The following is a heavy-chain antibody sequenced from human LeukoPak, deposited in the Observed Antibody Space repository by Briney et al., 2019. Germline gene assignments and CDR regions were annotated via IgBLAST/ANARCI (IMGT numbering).Heavy chain of an antibody. J-gene: IGHJ6*03. D-gene: IGHD6-13*01. CDR2: ISSSGSTI. V-gene: IGHV3-11*01. Sequence: GGSLRLSCAASGFTFSDYYMSWIRQAPGKGLEWVSYISSSGSTIYYADSVKGRFTISRDNAKNSLYLQMNSLRAEDTAVYYCARAREQLVLYYYYYMDVWVKGTRVTVSS. CDR3: ARAREQLVLYYYYYMDV. CDR1: GFTFSDYY.